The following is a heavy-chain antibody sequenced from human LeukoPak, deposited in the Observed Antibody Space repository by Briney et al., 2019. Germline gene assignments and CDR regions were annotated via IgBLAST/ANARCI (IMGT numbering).Heavy chain of an antibody. D-gene: IGHD3-22*01. CDR2: ISGSGGST. J-gene: IGHJ4*02. V-gene: IGHV3-23*01. CDR3: AKASYDSSGYYPLDY. Sequence: GGSLRLSCAASGFTFSSYAMSWVRQAPGKGLEWVSAISGSGGSTYYADSVKGRFTISRDNSKNTLYLQMNSLRAEDTAAYYCAKASYDSSGYYPLDYWGQGSLVTVSS. CDR1: GFTFSSYA.